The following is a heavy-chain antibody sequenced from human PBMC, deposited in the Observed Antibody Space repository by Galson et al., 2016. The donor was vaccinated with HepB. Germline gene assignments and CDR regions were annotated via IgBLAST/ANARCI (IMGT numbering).Heavy chain of an antibody. CDR2: INSDGTSS. J-gene: IGHJ4*02. CDR1: GFSFSNYW. Sequence: SLRLSCAASGFSFSNYWMHWVRQAPGKGLVWVSRINSDGTSSDYADSVKGRFTISRDNAKNMLYLQMNSLRAEDTAVYSCASAYFYSYLGDYWGQGTLVTVSS. D-gene: IGHD2/OR15-2a*01. V-gene: IGHV3-74*01. CDR3: ASAYFYSYLGDY.